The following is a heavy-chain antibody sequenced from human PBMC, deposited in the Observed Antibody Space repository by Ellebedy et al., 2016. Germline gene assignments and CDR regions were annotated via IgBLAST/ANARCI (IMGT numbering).Heavy chain of an antibody. CDR3: ARQRYGSSSTCHYY. J-gene: IGHJ4*02. V-gene: IGHV1-18*01. D-gene: IGHD3-10*01. Sequence: ASVKVSXKASGYTFTSYSISWVRQAPGQGLEWLGSISIYNNYTKYAQKLQGRLTLTTDISTSTAYMELRSLRSDDTAVYYCARQRYGSSSTCHYYWGQGTLVTVSS. CDR2: ISIYNNYT. CDR1: GYTFTSYS.